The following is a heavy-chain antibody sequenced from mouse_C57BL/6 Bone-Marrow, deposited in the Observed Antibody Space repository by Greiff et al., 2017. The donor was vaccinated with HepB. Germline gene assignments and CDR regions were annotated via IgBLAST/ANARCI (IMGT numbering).Heavy chain of an antibody. J-gene: IGHJ1*03. V-gene: IGHV1-26*01. CDR2: INPNNGGT. Sequence: EVQLQQSGPELVKPGASVKISCKASGYTFTDYYMNWVKQSHGKSLEWIGDINPNNGGTSHNQKFKGKATLTVDKSSSTAYMELRSLTSEDSAVYYCAALNWYFDVWGTGTTVTVSS. CDR3: AALNWYFDV. CDR1: GYTFTDYY.